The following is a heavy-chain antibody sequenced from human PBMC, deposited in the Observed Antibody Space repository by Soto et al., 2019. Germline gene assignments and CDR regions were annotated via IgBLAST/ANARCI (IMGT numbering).Heavy chain of an antibody. V-gene: IGHV2-5*02. CDR1: GFSLSTSGVG. J-gene: IGHJ3*02. D-gene: IGHD7-27*01. Sequence: QITLKESGPTLVKPTQTLTLTCTFSGFSLSTSGVGVGWIRQPPGKALEWLALIYWDDDKRYSPSLKSRLTITKDTSKNHVVLTMTNMDPVDTATYYCAHPNQLGSDDAFDIWGQGTMVTVSS. CDR3: AHPNQLGSDDAFDI. CDR2: IYWDDDK.